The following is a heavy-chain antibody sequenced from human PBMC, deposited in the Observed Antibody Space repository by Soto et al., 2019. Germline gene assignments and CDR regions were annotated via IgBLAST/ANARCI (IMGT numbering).Heavy chain of an antibody. CDR1: GGSISSGGYY. D-gene: IGHD2-15*01. Sequence: SETLSLTCTVSGGSISSGGYYWSWIRQHPGKGLEWIGYIYYSGSIYYNPSLKSRVTISVDTSKNQFSLKLSSVTAADTAVYYCARETGRTVVTTATFDYWGQGTLVTVSS. CDR2: IYYSGSI. V-gene: IGHV4-31*03. CDR3: ARETGRTVVTTATFDY. J-gene: IGHJ4*02.